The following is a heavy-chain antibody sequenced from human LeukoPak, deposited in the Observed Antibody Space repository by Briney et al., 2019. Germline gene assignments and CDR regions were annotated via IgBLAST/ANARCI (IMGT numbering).Heavy chain of an antibody. J-gene: IGHJ5*02. CDR3: TRDRGTYNWFDP. CDR1: GFTFSGSA. CDR2: IDKKDNLYAT. V-gene: IGHV3-73*01. Sequence: GGSLRLSCAVSGFTFSGSAVHWVRQSSGKGLEWVGHIDKKDNLYATAYAESVKGRFTISRDDSKDTAFLHMDSLKTEDTALYYCTRDRGTYNWFDPWGQGTLVTVSS. D-gene: IGHD2-15*01.